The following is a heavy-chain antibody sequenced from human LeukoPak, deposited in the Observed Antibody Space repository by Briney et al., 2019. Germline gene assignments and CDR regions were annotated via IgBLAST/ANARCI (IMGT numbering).Heavy chain of an antibody. J-gene: IGHJ6*02. Sequence: SETLSLTCTVSGGSISSSYWSWIRQPPGKGLEWIGYIYYTGSTNYNPSFQSRVTISVDTSKNQFSLKLSSVTAADTAVYYCARVYGSGSSIHYYYYYGMDVWGQGTTVTVSS. V-gene: IGHV4-59*08. CDR1: GGSISSSY. CDR3: ARVYGSGSSIHYYYYYGMDV. D-gene: IGHD3-10*01. CDR2: IYYTGST.